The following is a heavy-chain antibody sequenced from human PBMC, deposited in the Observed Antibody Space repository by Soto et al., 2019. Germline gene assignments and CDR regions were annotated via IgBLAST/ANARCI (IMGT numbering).Heavy chain of an antibody. J-gene: IGHJ5*02. CDR2: ISWNSGTK. CDR3: AKDTRPSLYTSSWFDH. D-gene: IGHD6-13*01. CDR1: GFTFDNYA. Sequence: EVQLVESGGDVVQSGRSLRLSCVVSGFTFDNYAMHWVRHAPGKGLEWVSGISWNSGTKDYADSVKGRFTISRDNAKNSLHLQMSTLGAEDSAFYYCAKDTRPSLYTSSWFDHWGQGALVTVSS. V-gene: IGHV3-9*01.